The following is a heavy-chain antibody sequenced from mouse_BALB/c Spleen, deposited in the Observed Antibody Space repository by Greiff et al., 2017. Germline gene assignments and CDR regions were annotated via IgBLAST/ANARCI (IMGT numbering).Heavy chain of an antibody. D-gene: IGHD2-1*01. Sequence: VHLVESGPGLVAPSQSLSITCTVSGFSLTSYGVHWVRQPPGKGLEWLGVIWAGGSTNYNSALMSRLSISKDNSKSQVFLKMNSLQTDDTAMYYCARDGNYPYYYAMDYWGQGTSVTVSS. V-gene: IGHV2-9*02. CDR3: ARDGNYPYYYAMDY. CDR2: IWAGGST. CDR1: GFSLTSYG. J-gene: IGHJ4*01.